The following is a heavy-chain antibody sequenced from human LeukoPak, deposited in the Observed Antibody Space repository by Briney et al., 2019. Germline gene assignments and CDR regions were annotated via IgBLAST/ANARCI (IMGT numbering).Heavy chain of an antibody. Sequence: GGSLRLPCAVCGHSVCNNDTSWARQSPGKGLEWVSGISWNSGSIGYAGSVKGRFTISRDTAKNSLYLQRNRLRAEYMALYYCAKAASSGWWYYFDYWGQGTLVTVSS. CDR3: AKAASSGWWYYFDY. D-gene: IGHD6-19*01. V-gene: IGHV3-9*03. CDR1: GHSVCNND. J-gene: IGHJ4*02. CDR2: ISWNSGSI.